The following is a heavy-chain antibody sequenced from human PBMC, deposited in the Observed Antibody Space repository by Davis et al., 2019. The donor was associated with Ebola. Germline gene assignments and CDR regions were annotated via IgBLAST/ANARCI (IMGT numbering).Heavy chain of an antibody. J-gene: IGHJ6*02. Sequence: GESLKISCAASGFTFSSYGMHWVRQAPGKGLEWVAVISYDGSNKYYADSVKGRFTISRDNSKNSLYLQMNSLRAEDTALYYCAKCSSGVYYYGMDVWGQGTTVTVSS. CDR2: ISYDGSNK. V-gene: IGHV3-30*18. CDR3: AKCSSGVYYYGMDV. D-gene: IGHD6-6*01. CDR1: GFTFSSYG.